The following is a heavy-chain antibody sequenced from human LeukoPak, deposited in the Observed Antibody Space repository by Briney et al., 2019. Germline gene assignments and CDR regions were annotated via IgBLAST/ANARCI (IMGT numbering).Heavy chain of an antibody. D-gene: IGHD6-13*01. J-gene: IGHJ3*02. CDR3: ARSIAASGLDAFDI. CDR1: GGTFSSYA. Sequence: SVKVSCKASGGTFSSYAISWVRQAPGQGLEWMGRIIPIFGTANYAQKFQGRVTITTDESTSTAYMELSSLRSEDTAVYYCARSIAASGLDAFDIWGQGTMVTVSS. CDR2: IIPIFGTA. V-gene: IGHV1-69*05.